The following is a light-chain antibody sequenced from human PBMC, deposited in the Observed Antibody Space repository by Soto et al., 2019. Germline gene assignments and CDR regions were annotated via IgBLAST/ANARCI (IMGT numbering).Light chain of an antibody. CDR2: AAS. Sequence: AIRMTQSPSSFSASTGDRVTITCRASQGISSYLAWYQQEPGKAPKPLIYAASTLQSGVPSRFSGGGSGTEFTLTISSLQPEDFATYYCQQLKSYPVTFGGGTKVEIK. CDR3: QQLKSYPVT. V-gene: IGKV1-8*01. J-gene: IGKJ4*01. CDR1: QGISSY.